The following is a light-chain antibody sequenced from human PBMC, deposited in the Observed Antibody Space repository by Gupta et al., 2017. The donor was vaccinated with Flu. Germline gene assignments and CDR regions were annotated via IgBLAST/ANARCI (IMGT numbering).Light chain of an antibody. CDR2: LAS. J-gene: IGKJ1*01. CDR3: QKYLSLPRT. CDR1: QTVTYSLDNKNY. Sequence: DSVMTQSPDSLAVSLGERATINCKSSQTVTYSLDNKNYLGWYQLRPGQPPKLLIYLASTRASGVPDRFSGSGSGPEFTLTISSLQAEDVAVYYCQKYLSLPRTFGQGTTVEIK. V-gene: IGKV4-1*01.